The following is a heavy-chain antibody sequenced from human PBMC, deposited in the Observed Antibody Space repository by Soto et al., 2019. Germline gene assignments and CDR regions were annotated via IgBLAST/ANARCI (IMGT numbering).Heavy chain of an antibody. V-gene: IGHV4-59*08. Sequence: LSLTCTVSGGSISSYYWSWIRQPPGKGLEWIGYIYYSGSTNYNPSLKSRVTISVDTSKNQFSLKLSSVTAADTAVYYCARRYGGAFDIWGQGTMVTVSS. D-gene: IGHD1-20*01. J-gene: IGHJ3*02. CDR1: GGSISSYY. CDR3: ARRYGGAFDI. CDR2: IYYSGST.